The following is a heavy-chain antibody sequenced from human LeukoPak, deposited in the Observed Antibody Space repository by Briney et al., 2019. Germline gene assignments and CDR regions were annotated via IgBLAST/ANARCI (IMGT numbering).Heavy chain of an antibody. CDR1: GFTFSSYG. CDR3: AKECSNSYCSSTSCYVECFDY. Sequence: GGSLRLSCAASGFTFSSYGMHWVRQAPGKGLEWVAVISYDGSNKYYADSVKGRFTISRDNSKNTLYLQMNSLRAEDTAVYYCAKECSNSYCSSTSCYVECFDYWGQGTLVTVSS. D-gene: IGHD2-2*01. J-gene: IGHJ4*02. CDR2: ISYDGSNK. V-gene: IGHV3-30*18.